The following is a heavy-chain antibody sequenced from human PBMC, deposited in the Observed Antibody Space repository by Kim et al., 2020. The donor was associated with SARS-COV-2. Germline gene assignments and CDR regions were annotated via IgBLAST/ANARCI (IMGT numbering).Heavy chain of an antibody. D-gene: IGHD3-22*01. J-gene: IGHJ3*02. CDR3: ASGLRASKKWFPSLDAFDI. Sequence: SVKVSCKASGGTFSSYAISWVRQAPGQGLEWMGGIIPIFGTANYAQKFQGRVTITADESTSTAYMELSSLRSEDTAVYYCASGLRASKKWFPSLDAFDIWGQGTMVTVSS. CDR1: GGTFSSYA. V-gene: IGHV1-69*13. CDR2: IIPIFGTA.